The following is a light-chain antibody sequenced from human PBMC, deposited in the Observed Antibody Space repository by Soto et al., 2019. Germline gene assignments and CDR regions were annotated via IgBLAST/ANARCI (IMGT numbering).Light chain of an antibody. CDR1: QSVSSY. Sequence: EIVLTQSPATLSLSPGERATLSCRASQSVSSYLAWYQQKPGLAPRLLIYDASNRATSIPARFSGSGSGTDFTLTISSLEPEDFAVYYCQQRSNWPRSFGQGTKVEIK. V-gene: IGKV3-11*01. CDR3: QQRSNWPRS. J-gene: IGKJ1*01. CDR2: DAS.